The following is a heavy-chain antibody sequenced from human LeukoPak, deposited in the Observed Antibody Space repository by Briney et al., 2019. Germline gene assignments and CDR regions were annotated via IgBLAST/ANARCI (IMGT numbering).Heavy chain of an antibody. D-gene: IGHD3-22*01. CDR2: ISSSSSYI. J-gene: IGHJ4*02. CDR3: VHGYSFDY. V-gene: IGHV3-21*01. Sequence: NPGGSLRLSCAASGFTFSDHYMDWVRQAPGKGLEWVSSISSSSSYIYYADSVKGRFTISRDNAKNSLYLQMNSLRAEDTAVYYCVHGYSFDYWGQGTLVTVSS. CDR1: GFTFSDHY.